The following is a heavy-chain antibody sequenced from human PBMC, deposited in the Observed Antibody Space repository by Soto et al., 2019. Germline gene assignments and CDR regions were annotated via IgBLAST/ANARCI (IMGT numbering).Heavy chain of an antibody. CDR1: GGTFSSYA. J-gene: IGHJ6*02. CDR3: ARDGVPAAMRGDYYYYGMDV. CDR2: IIPIFGTA. Sequence: GASVKVSCKASGGTFSSYAISWVRQAPGQGLEWMGGIIPIFGTANYAQKFQGRVTITADESTSTAYMELSSLRSEDTAVYYCARDGVPAAMRGDYYYYGMDVWGQGTTVTVSS. V-gene: IGHV1-69*13. D-gene: IGHD2-2*01.